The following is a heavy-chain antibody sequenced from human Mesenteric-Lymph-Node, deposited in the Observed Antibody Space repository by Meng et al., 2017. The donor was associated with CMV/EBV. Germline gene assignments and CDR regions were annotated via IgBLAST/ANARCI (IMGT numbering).Heavy chain of an antibody. CDR2: IGSGGTA. D-gene: IGHD4-17*01. Sequence: GGSLRLSCAASGLTFTTYAMSWVRQAPGKGLEWVSVIGSGGTAYHGDSVKGRFTISRDNSKKTVYLQMSSLGAEDTAVYYCAAKLHGDYAFEYWGQGSLVTVSS. J-gene: IGHJ4*02. V-gene: IGHV3-23*01. CDR3: AAKLHGDYAFEY. CDR1: GLTFTTYA.